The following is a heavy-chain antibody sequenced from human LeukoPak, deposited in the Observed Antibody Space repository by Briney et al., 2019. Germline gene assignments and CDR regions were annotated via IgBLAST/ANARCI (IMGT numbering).Heavy chain of an antibody. V-gene: IGHV3-23*01. J-gene: IGHJ4*02. D-gene: IGHD1-7*01. CDR3: AKDRGKGTGTTVLPPPGCHDY. CDR1: GFTFGLYA. Sequence: GGSLRLSCAASGFTFGLYAMSWVRQAPGKGLEWVSAISGRGGSTYYADSVKGRFTISRDNSKNTLYLQMNSLRAEDTAVYYCAKDRGKGTGTTVLPPPGCHDYWGQGTLVTVSS. CDR2: ISGRGGST.